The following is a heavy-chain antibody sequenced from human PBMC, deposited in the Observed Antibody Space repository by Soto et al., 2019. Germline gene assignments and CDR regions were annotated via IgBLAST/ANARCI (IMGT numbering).Heavy chain of an antibody. CDR2: ISGSGGST. D-gene: IGHD3-10*01. CDR1: GFTFSSYA. J-gene: IGHJ4*02. V-gene: IGHV3-23*01. CDR3: AKASGWFGEFDY. Sequence: EVQLLESGGGLVQPGGSLRLSCAASGFTFSSYAMSWVRQAPGKGLEWVSAISGSGGSTYYADSVKGRFTISRDNSKNTLSLQMNSLRADDTAVYYCAKASGWFGEFDYWGQGTLVTVSS.